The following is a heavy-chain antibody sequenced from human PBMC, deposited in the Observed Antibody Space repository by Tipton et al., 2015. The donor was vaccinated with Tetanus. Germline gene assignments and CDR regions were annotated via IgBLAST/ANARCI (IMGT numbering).Heavy chain of an antibody. V-gene: IGHV4-34*01. CDR3: AREIPYYHGSGSYSVGAWFDP. D-gene: IGHD3-10*01. CDR1: GGSFSDYY. CDR2: INHSGST. Sequence: TLSLTCAVCGGSFSDYYWSWIRQPPGKGLEWIGNINHSGSTNYNPSLKSRVTISVDTSKNQFSLKLTSVTAADTAVYYCAREIPYYHGSGSYSVGAWFDPWGQGTLVTVAS. J-gene: IGHJ5*02.